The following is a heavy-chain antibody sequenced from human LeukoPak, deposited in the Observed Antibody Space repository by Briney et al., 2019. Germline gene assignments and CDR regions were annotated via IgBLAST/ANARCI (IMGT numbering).Heavy chain of an antibody. CDR2: INPNSGGT. CDR1: GYTFTGYF. V-gene: IGHV1-2*02. D-gene: IGHD4-17*01. J-gene: IGHJ4*02. Sequence: ASVKVSCKASGYTFTGYFMHWVRQAPGQGLEWMGWINPNSGGTNFAQKFQGRVTMARDTSISTAYMELSRLRSDDTAVYYCAAGPTVTPGYWGQGTLVTVSS. CDR3: AAGPTVTPGY.